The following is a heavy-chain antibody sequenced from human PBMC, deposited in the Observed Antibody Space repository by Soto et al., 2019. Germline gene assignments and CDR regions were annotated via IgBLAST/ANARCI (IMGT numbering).Heavy chain of an antibody. Sequence: SVKVSCKSSGGTFSSYGINWLRQAPGQGLEWMGGSTPIFGTANYAKKFQGRVTITADESTSTAYMELSTLRSEDTAVYFCAKLGSVGWFDPWGQGTRVTVSS. CDR1: GGTFSSYG. V-gene: IGHV1-69*13. CDR2: STPIFGTA. CDR3: AKLGSVGWFDP. J-gene: IGHJ5*02. D-gene: IGHD7-27*01.